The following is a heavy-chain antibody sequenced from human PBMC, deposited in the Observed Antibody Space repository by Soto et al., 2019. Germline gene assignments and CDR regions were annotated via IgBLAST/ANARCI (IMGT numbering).Heavy chain of an antibody. D-gene: IGHD3-16*01. J-gene: IGHJ4*02. CDR2: IRSRSKKYAT. Sequence: GSLRLSCAAYGLKFSTSAMHWVRQASGKGLEWIGRIRSRSKKYATEYAESVRGRFSISRDDSKNMAYLQMDNLKDEDTAVYYCYTRTDYENGLYTVDYWGQGTQVTVSS. CDR1: GLKFSTSA. CDR3: YTRTDYENGLYTVDY. V-gene: IGHV3-73*01.